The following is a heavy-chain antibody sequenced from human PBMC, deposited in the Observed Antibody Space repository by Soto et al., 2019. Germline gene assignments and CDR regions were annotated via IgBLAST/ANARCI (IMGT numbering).Heavy chain of an antibody. D-gene: IGHD3-22*01. Sequence: EVQLSESGGGLVQPGGSLRLSCAASGFTFTDYAMSWVRQAPGKGPEWISAISGSGGSIYSADSMRGRFTISRDNSKNTLFLQMNSLRAEDTAVYYCAKDDYFDSSGYFNHWGQGTLVTVSS. CDR1: GFTFTDYA. J-gene: IGHJ5*02. CDR3: AKDDYFDSSGYFNH. V-gene: IGHV3-23*01. CDR2: ISGSGGSI.